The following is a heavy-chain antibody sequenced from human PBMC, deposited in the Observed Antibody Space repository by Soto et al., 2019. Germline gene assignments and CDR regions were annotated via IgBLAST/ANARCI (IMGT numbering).Heavy chain of an antibody. CDR3: ARDKITGPFDY. D-gene: IGHD2-8*02. CDR1: GWSFSGYS. CDR2: INHTGST. Sequence: SETLSLTCAVSGWSFSGYSWTWIRQPPGTGLEWIGEINHTGSTNYNPSLKSRVTISVDTSKNQFSLKLTSVTAAATAVYYCARDKITGPFDYWGQGTLVTVSS. V-gene: IGHV4-34*01. J-gene: IGHJ4*02.